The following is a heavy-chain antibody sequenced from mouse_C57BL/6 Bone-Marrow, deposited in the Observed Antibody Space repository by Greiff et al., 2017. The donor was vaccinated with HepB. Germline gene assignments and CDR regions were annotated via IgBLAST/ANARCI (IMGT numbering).Heavy chain of an antibody. J-gene: IGHJ4*01. CDR2: IWRGGST. Sequence: QVQLKQSGPGLVQPSQSLTITCTVSGFSLTSYGVHWVRQSPGKGLEWLGVIWRGGSTDYNAAFMSRLSITKDNSKSQVFFKMNSLQADDTAIYYCAKKIYEDYYAMDYWGQGTSVTVSS. CDR3: AKKIYEDYYAMDY. V-gene: IGHV2-5*01. CDR1: GFSLTSYG. D-gene: IGHD1-1*01.